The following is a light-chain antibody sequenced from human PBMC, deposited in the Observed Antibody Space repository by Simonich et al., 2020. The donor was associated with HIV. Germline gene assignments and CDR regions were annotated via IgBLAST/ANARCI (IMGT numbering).Light chain of an antibody. CDR1: QGISTL. V-gene: IGKV1-12*01. CDR3: LQDYTYPLT. Sequence: DIQMTQSPSSVSASVGNRVTIACRASQGISTLLAWYQQKPGKAPNLLIYSASRLQTGVPSRFSGSRSGTDFTLTISSLQPEDFATYYCLQDYTYPLTFGGGTKVEI. J-gene: IGKJ4*01. CDR2: SAS.